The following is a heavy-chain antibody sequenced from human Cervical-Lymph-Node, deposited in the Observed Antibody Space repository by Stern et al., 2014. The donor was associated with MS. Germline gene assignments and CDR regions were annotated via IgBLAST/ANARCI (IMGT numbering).Heavy chain of an antibody. Sequence: EVQLEESGGGLVQRGRSLRLSCAAAGFTFDDHAMYWVRQAPGKGLEWVSSISWNSGAIAYADSVKGRFTISRDNAKNFLYLEMNSLRVEDTALYYCAKDYGSGSSFFDYWGLGTLVTVSS. CDR3: AKDYGSGSSFFDY. V-gene: IGHV3-9*01. D-gene: IGHD3-10*01. CDR2: ISWNSGAI. CDR1: GFTFDDHA. J-gene: IGHJ4*02.